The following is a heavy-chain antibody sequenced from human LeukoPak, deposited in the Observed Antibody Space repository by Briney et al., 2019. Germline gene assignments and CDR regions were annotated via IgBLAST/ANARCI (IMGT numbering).Heavy chain of an antibody. D-gene: IGHD5-12*01. CDR1: GYTFTSYG. CDR3: ARDDSGYDSLFY. J-gene: IGHJ4*02. CDR2: ISAYNGNT. Sequence: ASVKVSCKASGYTFTSYGISWVRQAPGQGLEWMGWISAYNGNTNYAQKLQGRVTMTTDTSTSTAYMELSSLRSEDTAVYYCARDDSGYDSLFYWGQGTLVTVSS. V-gene: IGHV1-18*01.